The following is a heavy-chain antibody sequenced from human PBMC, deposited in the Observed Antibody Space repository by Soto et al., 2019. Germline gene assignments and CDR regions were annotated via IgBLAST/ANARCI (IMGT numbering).Heavy chain of an antibody. J-gene: IGHJ4*01. Sequence: QVQVVESGGGLVKPGGSLRLSCAASGFTFSDYYMSWIRQAPGKGLEWVSFISSSSDSTKYADSVKGRFTISRDNAKNSLYLQLNSLRAEDTAVYYCARGGVKGTTSRGQVYNWGHGTLVTVSS. CDR2: ISSSSDST. V-gene: IGHV3-11*06. CDR3: ARGGVKGTTSRGQVYN. CDR1: GFTFSDYY. D-gene: IGHD1-7*01.